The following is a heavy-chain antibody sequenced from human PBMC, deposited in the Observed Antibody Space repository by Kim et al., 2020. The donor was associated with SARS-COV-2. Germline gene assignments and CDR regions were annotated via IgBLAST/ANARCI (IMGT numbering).Heavy chain of an antibody. V-gene: IGHV3-72*01. Sequence: GGSLRLSCAASGFSFSDHYMDWVRQAPGKGLAWVARTRNKANSYTTEYAASVKGRFTISRDDSKNSLYLQMNSLKTEDTAVYYCARRQVGARGAFDIWG. J-gene: IGHJ3*02. CDR2: TRNKANSYTT. CDR3: ARRQVGARGAFDI. CDR1: GFSFSDHY. D-gene: IGHD1-26*01.